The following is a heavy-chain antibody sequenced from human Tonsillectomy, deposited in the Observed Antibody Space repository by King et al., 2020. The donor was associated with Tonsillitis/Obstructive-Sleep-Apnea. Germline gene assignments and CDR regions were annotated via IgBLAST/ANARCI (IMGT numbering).Heavy chain of an antibody. CDR3: AREHSSSLDY. V-gene: IGHV4-34*01. Sequence: VQLQQWGAGLLKPSETLSLTCAVYGGSFSGYYWNWIRQPPGKGLEWIGEIDHSGSTNYNPSLKSRVTISVDTSKNQFSLKLSSVTAADTAVYNCAREHSSSLDYWGQGTLVTVSS. D-gene: IGHD6-13*01. J-gene: IGHJ4*02. CDR2: IDHSGST. CDR1: GGSFSGYY.